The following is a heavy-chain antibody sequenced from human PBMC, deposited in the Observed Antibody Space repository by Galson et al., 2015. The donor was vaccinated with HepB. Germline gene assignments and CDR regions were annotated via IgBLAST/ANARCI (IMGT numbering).Heavy chain of an antibody. J-gene: IGHJ6*02. CDR2: INPNSGGT. D-gene: IGHD4-17*01. V-gene: IGHV1-2*02. CDR1: GYTFTGYY. CDR3: ARVLDYGDYFFVHYGMDV. Sequence: SVKVSCKASGYTFTGYYMHWVRQAPGQGLEWMGWINPNSGGTNYAQKFQGRVTMTRDTSISTAYMELSRLRSDDTAVYYCARVLDYGDYFFVHYGMDVWGQGTTVTVSS.